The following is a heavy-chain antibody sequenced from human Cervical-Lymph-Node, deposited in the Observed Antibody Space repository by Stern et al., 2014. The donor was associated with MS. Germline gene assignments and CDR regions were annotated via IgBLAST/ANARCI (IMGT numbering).Heavy chain of an antibody. CDR1: GGTFSSYA. Sequence: VQLVESGAEVEKPGSSVKVSCKASGGTFSSYAISWVRQAPGQGLEWMGGIIPIFGTANYAQKFQGRVTITADESTSTAYMELSSLRSEDTAVYYCAREGVDTAMVFDYWGQGTLVTVSS. D-gene: IGHD5-18*01. CDR2: IIPIFGTA. CDR3: AREGVDTAMVFDY. V-gene: IGHV1-69*01. J-gene: IGHJ4*02.